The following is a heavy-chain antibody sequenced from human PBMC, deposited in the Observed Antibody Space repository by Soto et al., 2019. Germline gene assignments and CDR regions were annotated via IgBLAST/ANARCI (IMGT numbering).Heavy chain of an antibody. CDR2: IYYSGST. J-gene: IGHJ6*02. CDR1: GGSISSYY. CDR3: ARDQGYSSSWYGTYYYYYGMDV. V-gene: IGHV4-59*01. Sequence: TSETLSLTCTVSGGSISSYYWSWIRQXXXXXXXXXGYIYYSGSTNYNPSLKSRVTXXVXXXXNQXSLKLSSVTAADTAVYYCARDQGYSSSWYGTYYYYYGMDVWGQGTTVTVSS. D-gene: IGHD6-13*01.